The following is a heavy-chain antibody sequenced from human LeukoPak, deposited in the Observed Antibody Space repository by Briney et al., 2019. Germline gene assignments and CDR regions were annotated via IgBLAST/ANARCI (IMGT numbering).Heavy chain of an antibody. Sequence: ASVKVSCKASGYTFTSYDINWVRQATGQGLEWMGWMTPNSGNTGYAQKFQGRVTMTRNTSISTAYMELSSLKSEDTAVYYCARSALYYYYMDVWGKGTTVTISS. CDR2: MTPNSGNT. CDR1: GYTFTSYD. CDR3: ARSALYYYYMDV. V-gene: IGHV1-8*01. J-gene: IGHJ6*03.